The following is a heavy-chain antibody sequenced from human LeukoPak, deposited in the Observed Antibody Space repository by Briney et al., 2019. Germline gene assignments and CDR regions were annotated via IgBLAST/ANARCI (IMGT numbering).Heavy chain of an antibody. V-gene: IGHV4-39*07. Sequence: SETLSLTCTVSGGSISSSSYYWGWIRQPPGKGLEWIGSIYYSGSTYYNPSLKSRVTISVDTSKNQFSLKLSSVTAADTAVYYCARLKRAAAGNGNYYYYMDVWGKGTTVTVSS. CDR1: GGSISSSSYY. CDR3: ARLKRAAAGNGNYYYYMDV. J-gene: IGHJ6*03. CDR2: IYYSGST. D-gene: IGHD6-13*01.